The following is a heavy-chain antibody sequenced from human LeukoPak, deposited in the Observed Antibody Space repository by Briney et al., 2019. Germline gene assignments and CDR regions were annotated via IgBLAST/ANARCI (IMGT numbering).Heavy chain of an antibody. CDR3: AKSGGQNCSGGSCSLDY. V-gene: IGHV1-46*01. CDR2: INPSGGST. CDR1: GYTFTSYY. D-gene: IGHD2-15*01. J-gene: IGHJ4*02. Sequence: ASVKVSCKASGYTFTSYYMHWVRQAPGQGLEWMGIINPSGGSTSYAQKFQGRVTMTRDMSTSTVYMELSSLRSEDTAVYYCAKSGGQNCSGGSCSLDYWGQGTLVTVSS.